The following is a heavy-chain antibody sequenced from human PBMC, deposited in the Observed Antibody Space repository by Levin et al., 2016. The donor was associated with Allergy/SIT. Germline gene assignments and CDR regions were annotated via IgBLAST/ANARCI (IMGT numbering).Heavy chain of an antibody. J-gene: IGHJ2*01. CDR2: IYSGGST. CDR1: GFTVSSNY. D-gene: IGHD3-22*01. V-gene: IGHV3-53*04. CDR3: AREMLEDYYDSSGSPFDL. Sequence: GESLKISCAASGFTVSSNYMSWVRQAPGKGLEWVSVIYSGGSTYYADSVKGRFTISRHNSKNTLYLQMNSLRAEDTAVYYCAREMLEDYYDSSGSPFDLWGRGTLVTVSS.